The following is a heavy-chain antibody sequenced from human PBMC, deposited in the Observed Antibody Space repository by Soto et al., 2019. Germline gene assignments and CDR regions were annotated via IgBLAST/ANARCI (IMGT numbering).Heavy chain of an antibody. J-gene: IGHJ5*02. V-gene: IGHV3-30-3*01. Sequence: LRLSCAASGFTFSSYAMHWVRQAPGKGLEWVAVISYDGSNKYYADSVKGRFTISRDNSKNTLYLQMNSLRAEDTAVYYCASAQYCSSTSCYTPSKDWFDPWGQGTLVTVSS. CDR2: ISYDGSNK. CDR1: GFTFSSYA. CDR3: ASAQYCSSTSCYTPSKDWFDP. D-gene: IGHD2-2*02.